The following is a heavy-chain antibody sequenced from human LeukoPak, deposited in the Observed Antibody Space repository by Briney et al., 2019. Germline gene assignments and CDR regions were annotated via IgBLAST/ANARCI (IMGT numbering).Heavy chain of an antibody. CDR2: IIPIFGTA. V-gene: IGHV1-69*05. Sequence: ASVKVSCKASGGTFSSYAISWVRQAPGQGLEWMGRIIPIFGTAYYAQKFQGRVTITTDESTSTAYMELSSLRSEDTAVYYCARFSSGYYLDYWGQGTLVTVSS. J-gene: IGHJ4*02. CDR3: ARFSSGYYLDY. CDR1: GGTFSSYA. D-gene: IGHD3-22*01.